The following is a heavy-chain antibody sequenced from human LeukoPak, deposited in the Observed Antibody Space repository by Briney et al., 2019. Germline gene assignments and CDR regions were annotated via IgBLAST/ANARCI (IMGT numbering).Heavy chain of an antibody. V-gene: IGHV3-23*01. CDR3: AKDRGVVVPAAPCY. D-gene: IGHD2-2*01. CDR2: ISASGNSR. J-gene: IGHJ4*02. CDR1: GFTFSSYV. Sequence: GGSLRLSCGASGFTFSSYVMSWVRQAPGKGLEWVSGISASGNSRYYADSVKGRFTISRDNSKNTLYLQMNSLRAEDTAVYYCAKDRGVVVPAAPCYWGQGTLVTVSS.